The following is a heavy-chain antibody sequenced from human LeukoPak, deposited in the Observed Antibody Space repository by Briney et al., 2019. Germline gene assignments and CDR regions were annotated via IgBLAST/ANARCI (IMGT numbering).Heavy chain of an antibody. CDR1: GFTFSSYA. D-gene: IGHD6-19*01. V-gene: IGHV3-23*01. CDR3: AKPKGDRIAVAGTFDY. J-gene: IGHJ4*02. CDR2: ISGSGGGT. Sequence: GGSLRLSCAASGFTFSSYALSWVRQAQGKGLEWVSDISGSGGGTYYADSVKGRFTISRDNSRNTLYLQMNSLRAEDTAVYYCAKPKGDRIAVAGTFDYWGQGTLVTVSS.